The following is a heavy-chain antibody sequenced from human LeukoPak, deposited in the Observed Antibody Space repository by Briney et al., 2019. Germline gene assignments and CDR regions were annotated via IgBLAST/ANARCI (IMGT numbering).Heavy chain of an antibody. CDR2: ISFSSSTI. J-gene: IGHJ4*02. CDR3: ARDPTHESSGYPFDY. CDR1: GFTFSSYS. V-gene: IGHV3-48*01. D-gene: IGHD3-22*01. Sequence: GGSLRLSCSASGFTFSSYSMNWVRQAPGKGLEWVSYISFSSSTIYYADSVKGRFTISRDNAKNSLYLQMTSLGAEDTALYYCARDPTHESSGYPFDYWGQGTLVTVSS.